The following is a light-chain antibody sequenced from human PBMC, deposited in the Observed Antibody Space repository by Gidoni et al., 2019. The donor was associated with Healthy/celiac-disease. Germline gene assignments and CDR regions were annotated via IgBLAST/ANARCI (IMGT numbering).Light chain of an antibody. CDR1: QSISSW. J-gene: IGKJ2*01. CDR2: KAS. V-gene: IGKV1-5*03. Sequence: DIQMTQSPSTLSASVGDRVTITLRASQSISSWLAWYQQKPGKAPKLLIYKASSLESGVPSRFSGSGSGTEFTLTISSLQPDDFATYYCQQYNSYSYTFGQGTKLEIK. CDR3: QQYNSYSYT.